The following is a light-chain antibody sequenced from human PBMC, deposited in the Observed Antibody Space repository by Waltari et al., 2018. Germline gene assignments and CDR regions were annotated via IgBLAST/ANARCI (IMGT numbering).Light chain of an antibody. J-gene: IGLJ2*01. V-gene: IGLV1-47*01. Sequence: QSVLTQPPSASGSPGQRVSISCSGSGSNIGGNYVYWYQQFPGSAPKVLLYKTNHRPSAVPERFSGSKSGTSGSLAISGLRSEDEAEYYCASWDDDVSGVVFGGGTKLTVL. CDR1: GSNIGGNY. CDR3: ASWDDDVSGVV. CDR2: KTN.